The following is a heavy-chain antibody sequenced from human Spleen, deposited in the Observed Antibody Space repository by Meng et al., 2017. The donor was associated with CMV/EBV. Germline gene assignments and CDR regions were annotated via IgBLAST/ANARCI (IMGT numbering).Heavy chain of an antibody. CDR3: ARGPRITVGGVIIWPLED. Sequence: TFRSSSLLWVRQAPGQRLEWMEGITPAFETADYAQKFRDRVTISMDDSATTAYMEMSSLGSEDTAVYFCARGPRITVGGVIIWPLEDWGQGTLVTVSS. J-gene: IGHJ4*02. CDR1: TFRSSS. V-gene: IGHV1-69*05. D-gene: IGHD3-16*02. CDR2: ITPAFETA.